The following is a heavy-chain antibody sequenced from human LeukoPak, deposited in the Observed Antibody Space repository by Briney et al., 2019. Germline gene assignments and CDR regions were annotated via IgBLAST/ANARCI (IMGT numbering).Heavy chain of an antibody. CDR1: GGSISSGSYY. Sequence: SETLSLTCTVYGGSISSGSYYWSWIRQPAGKGLEWIGRIYTSGSTNYNPSLKSRVTISVDTSKNQFSLKLSSVTAADTAVYYCARVAMATTRFDYWGQGTLVTVSS. J-gene: IGHJ4*02. CDR2: IYTSGST. CDR3: ARVAMATTRFDY. D-gene: IGHD5-24*01. V-gene: IGHV4-61*02.